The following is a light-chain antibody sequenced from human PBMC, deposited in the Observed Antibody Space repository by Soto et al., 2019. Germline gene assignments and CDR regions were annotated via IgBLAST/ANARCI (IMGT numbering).Light chain of an antibody. J-gene: IGKJ1*01. V-gene: IGKV3-15*01. CDR3: QQYNNWPRT. CDR2: DAS. CDR1: QSVGGK. Sequence: EIVMTQSPDTLSVSPGERATLSCRASQSVGGKLAWYQQNPGQAPRLLVYDASTRDTGIPARFTGSGSGTEFTLTISSLQSEDFAVCYCQQYNNWPRTFGQGTKVEI.